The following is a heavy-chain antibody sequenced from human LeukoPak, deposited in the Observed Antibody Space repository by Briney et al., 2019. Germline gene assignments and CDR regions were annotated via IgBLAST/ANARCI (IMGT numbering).Heavy chain of an antibody. CDR3: AKDPAPREYCSGGSCYNDY. V-gene: IGHV3-23*01. Sequence: PGGSLRLPCAASGFTFSSYAMSWVRQAPGKGLEWVSAISGSGGSTYYADSVKGRFTISRDNSKNTLYLQMNSLRAEDTAVYYCAKDPAPREYCSGGSCYNDYWGQGTLVTVSS. CDR2: ISGSGGST. J-gene: IGHJ4*02. CDR1: GFTFSSYA. D-gene: IGHD2-15*01.